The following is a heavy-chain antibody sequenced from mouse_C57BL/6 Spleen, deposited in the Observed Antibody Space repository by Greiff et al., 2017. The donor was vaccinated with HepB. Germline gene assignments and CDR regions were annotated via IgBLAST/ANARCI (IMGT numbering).Heavy chain of an antibody. CDR1: GYTFTGFW. Sequence: QVQLQQSGAELAKPGASVKLSCKASGYTFTGFWMHWVQQRPGQGLDWIGYINPNNGYIKYNQKFKDKATLTADKSSSTAYMQLNSLTYEDSAVYYCARRDAVDYWGQGTTLTVSS. D-gene: IGHD3-3*01. CDR2: INPNNGYI. CDR3: ARRDAVDY. V-gene: IGHV1-7*01. J-gene: IGHJ2*01.